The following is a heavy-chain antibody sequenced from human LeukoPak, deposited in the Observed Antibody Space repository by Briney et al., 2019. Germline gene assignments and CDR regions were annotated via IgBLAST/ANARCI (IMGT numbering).Heavy chain of an antibody. CDR1: GFTVSTHY. Sequence: GGSLRLSCAASGFTVSTHYINWVRQAPGKGLEWVSVIETGDKASYADSVKGRFTISRDDSNNMVFLQLNSVRGGDTAGYYCAGRGGYSGHDFGGGIEGYLDYWGQGTVVTVSS. CDR3: AGRGGYSGHDFGGGIEGYLDY. CDR2: IETGDKA. J-gene: IGHJ4*02. D-gene: IGHD5-12*01. V-gene: IGHV3-53*01.